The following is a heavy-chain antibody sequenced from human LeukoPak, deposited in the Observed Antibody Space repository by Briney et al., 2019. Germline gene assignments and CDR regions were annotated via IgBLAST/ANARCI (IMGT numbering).Heavy chain of an antibody. V-gene: IGHV4-39*01. J-gene: IGHJ5*02. Sequence: PSETLSLTCTVSGGSISSSSYYWGWIRQPPGKGLEWIGSIYYSGSTYYNPSLKSRVTISVDSSKNQFSLRLRSVTASDTAVYYCARPAPEYCSVTTCWGTWGQGTLVTVSS. CDR3: ARPAPEYCSVTTCWGT. CDR2: IYYSGST. CDR1: GGSISSSSYY. D-gene: IGHD2-2*01.